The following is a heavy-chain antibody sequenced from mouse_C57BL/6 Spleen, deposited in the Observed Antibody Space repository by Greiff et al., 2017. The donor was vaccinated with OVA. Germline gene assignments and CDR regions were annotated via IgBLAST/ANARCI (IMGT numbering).Heavy chain of an antibody. V-gene: IGHV1-81*01. CDR3: ARDKFITTPVGGYFDG. Sequence: QVQLQQSGAELARPGASVKLSCKASGYTFTSYGISWVKQRTGQGLEWIGEIYPRSGNTYYNEKFKGKATLTADKSSSTAYMELRSLTSEDSAVYFCARDKFITTPVGGYFDGWGTGTTVTVSS. CDR1: GYTFTSYG. D-gene: IGHD1-1*01. J-gene: IGHJ1*03. CDR2: IYPRSGNT.